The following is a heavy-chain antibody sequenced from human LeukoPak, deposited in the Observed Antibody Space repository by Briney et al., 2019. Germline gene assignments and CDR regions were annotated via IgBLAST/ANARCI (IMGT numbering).Heavy chain of an antibody. V-gene: IGHV4-34*01. CDR1: GGSFSGYY. J-gene: IGHJ4*02. Sequence: SETLSLTCAVYGGSFSGYYWSWIRQPPGKGLEWIGEINHSGSTNYNPSLKSRVTISVDTSKNQFSLKLSSVTAADTAVYYCARGPPNYYGSGSYFLQFAWYAYWGQGTLVTVSS. D-gene: IGHD3-10*01. CDR3: ARGPPNYYGSGSYFLQFAWYAY. CDR2: INHSGST.